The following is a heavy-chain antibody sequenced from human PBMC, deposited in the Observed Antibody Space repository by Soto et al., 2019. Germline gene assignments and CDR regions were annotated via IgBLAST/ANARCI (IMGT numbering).Heavy chain of an antibody. CDR2: ISSSSSTI. J-gene: IGHJ6*02. CDR1: GFTFSSYS. CDR3: ARDRPWQQLVRTYYYYGMDV. D-gene: IGHD6-13*01. V-gene: IGHV3-48*02. Sequence: GGSLRLSCAASGFTFSSYSMNWVRQSPGEGLEWVSYISSSSSTIYYADSVKGRFTISRDNAKNSLYLQMNSLRDEDTAVYYCARDRPWQQLVRTYYYYGMDVWGQGTTVTVSS.